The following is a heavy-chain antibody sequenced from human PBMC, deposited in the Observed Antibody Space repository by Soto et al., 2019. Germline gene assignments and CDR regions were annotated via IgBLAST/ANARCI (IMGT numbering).Heavy chain of an antibody. Sequence: QVQLVESGGGVVQPGRSLRLSCAASEFTFSNYGMHWVRQAPGKGLEWVTVILNDGSNRYNADSWKDRFTISRDNSKNTLYLQMNSLRSDDTAVYYCARDDEYSGNGMDVWGHGTTVPVS. V-gene: IGHV3-33*01. J-gene: IGHJ6*02. CDR2: ILNDGSNR. D-gene: IGHD3-10*01. CDR1: EFTFSNYG. CDR3: ARDDEYSGNGMDV.